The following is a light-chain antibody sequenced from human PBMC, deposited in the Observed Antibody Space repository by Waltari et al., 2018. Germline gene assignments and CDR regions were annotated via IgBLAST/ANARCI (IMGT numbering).Light chain of an antibody. J-gene: IGLJ2*01. CDR1: TIGSKN. CDR3: QVWHNSTAWI. V-gene: IGLV3-9*01. Sequence: SYELTQPLSLSVALGPTARLTCGGTTIGSKNVHWYQQKPGQAPVLVIYRDAKRPSGIPEQFSGSNSGNTATLTISGVQVGDEADYYCQVWHNSTAWIFGGGTKLTVL. CDR2: RDA.